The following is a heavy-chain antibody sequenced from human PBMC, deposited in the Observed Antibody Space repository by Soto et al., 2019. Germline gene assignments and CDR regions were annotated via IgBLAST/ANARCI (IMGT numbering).Heavy chain of an antibody. V-gene: IGHV3-23*01. J-gene: IGHJ5*02. D-gene: IGHD2-8*01. CDR3: TKTSPTVYSIGWFDP. Sequence: GGSLRLSCAASGFTFSSYAISWVRQAPGKGLEWVSSISGSGGSTYYADSVEGRFTISRDNSKNTLYLQMNSLRAEDTAVYYCTKTSPTVYSIGWFDPWGQGTLVTVSS. CDR2: ISGSGGST. CDR1: GFTFSSYA.